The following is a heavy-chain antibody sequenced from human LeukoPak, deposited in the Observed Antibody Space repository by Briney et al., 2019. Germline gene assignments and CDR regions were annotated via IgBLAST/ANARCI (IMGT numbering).Heavy chain of an antibody. Sequence: GGSLRLSCAASGFTFSSYAMHWVRQASGKGLEWVAVISYDGSNKYYADSVKGRFTISRDNSKNTLYLQMNSLRAEDTAVYYCARAPPPHYDFWSGNYYYGMDVWGQGTTVTVSS. V-gene: IGHV3-30-3*01. J-gene: IGHJ6*02. CDR2: ISYDGSNK. CDR3: ARAPPPHYDFWSGNYYYGMDV. D-gene: IGHD3-3*01. CDR1: GFTFSSYA.